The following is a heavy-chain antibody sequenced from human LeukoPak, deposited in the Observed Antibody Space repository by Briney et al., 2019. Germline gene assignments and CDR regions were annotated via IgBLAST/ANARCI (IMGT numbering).Heavy chain of an antibody. D-gene: IGHD6-13*01. CDR3: ASSLAAAGQDFDY. J-gene: IGHJ4*02. V-gene: IGHV4-34*01. CDR1: GGSFSGYY. CDR2: INHSGST. Sequence: PSETLSLTCAVYGGSFSGYYWSWIRQPPGKGLEWIGEINHSGSTNYNPSLKSRVTISVDTSKNQFSLKLSSVTAADTAVYYCASSLAAAGQDFDYWGQGTLVTVSS.